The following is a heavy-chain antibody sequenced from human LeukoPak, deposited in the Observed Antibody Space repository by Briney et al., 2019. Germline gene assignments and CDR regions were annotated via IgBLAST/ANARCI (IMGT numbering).Heavy chain of an antibody. D-gene: IGHD1-26*01. V-gene: IGHV3-21*01. Sequence: GGSLRLSCAASGFTFSSYSMNWVRQAPGKGLEWVSSIGYSSSYIYYADSVKGRFTISRDNAKNSLYLQMNSLRAEDTAVYYCARGSLGEWELGILDYWGQGTLVTVSS. CDR2: IGYSSSYI. CDR1: GFTFSSYS. CDR3: ARGSLGEWELGILDY. J-gene: IGHJ4*02.